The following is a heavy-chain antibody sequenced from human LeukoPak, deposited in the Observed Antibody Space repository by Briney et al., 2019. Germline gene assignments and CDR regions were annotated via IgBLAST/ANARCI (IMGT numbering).Heavy chain of an antibody. CDR3: AREGAYCGGDCYLNYFDY. CDR1: GGSISSGGYY. CDR2: IYYSGST. D-gene: IGHD2-21*02. V-gene: IGHV4-31*03. J-gene: IGHJ4*02. Sequence: PSETLSLTCTVSGGSISSGGYYWSWIRQHPGKGLEWIGYIYYSGSTYYNPSLKSRVTISVDTSKNQFSLKLSSVTAADTAVYYCAREGAYCGGDCYLNYFDYWAREPWSPSPQ.